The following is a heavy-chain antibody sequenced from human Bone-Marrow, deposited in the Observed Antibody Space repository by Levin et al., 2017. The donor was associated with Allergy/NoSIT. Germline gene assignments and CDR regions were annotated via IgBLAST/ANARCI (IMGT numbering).Heavy chain of an antibody. V-gene: IGHV1-24*01. CDR2: FDPEDGET. J-gene: IGHJ4*02. CDR1: GYTLTELS. CDR3: ATAGPTKSNNWNYGY. Sequence: ASVKVSCKVSGYTLTELSMHWVRQAPGKGLEWMGGFDPEDGETIYAQKFQGRVTMTEDTSTDTAYMELSSLRSEDTAVYYCATAGPTKSNNWNYGYWGQGTLVTVSS. D-gene: IGHD1-20*01.